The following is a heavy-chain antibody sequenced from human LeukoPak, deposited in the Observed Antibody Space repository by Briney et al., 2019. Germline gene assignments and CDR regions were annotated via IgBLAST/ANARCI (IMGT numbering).Heavy chain of an antibody. D-gene: IGHD3-9*01. J-gene: IGHJ4*02. CDR2: ISSSGSTI. V-gene: IGHV3-48*04. CDR1: GFTFINYS. Sequence: GGSLRLSCTASGFTFINYSMNWVRQAPGKGLEWVSYISSSGSTIYYADSVKGRFTISRDNAKNSLYLQMNSLRAEDTAVYYCASTGYYRQFDYWGQGTLVTVSS. CDR3: ASTGYYRQFDY.